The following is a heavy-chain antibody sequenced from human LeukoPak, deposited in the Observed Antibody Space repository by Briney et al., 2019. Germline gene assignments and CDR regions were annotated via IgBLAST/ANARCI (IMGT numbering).Heavy chain of an antibody. V-gene: IGHV3-33*01. Sequence: PGGSLRLSCAASGFTFSEYGIHWVRQAPGKGLEWVAVIWYDGSNKYYADSVKGRFTISRDNSKNTLYLQMNSLRAEDTAVYNCARGISHYYYGMDVWGQGTTVTVSS. CDR1: GFTFSEYG. CDR2: IWYDGSNK. CDR3: ARGISHYYYGMDV. J-gene: IGHJ6*02.